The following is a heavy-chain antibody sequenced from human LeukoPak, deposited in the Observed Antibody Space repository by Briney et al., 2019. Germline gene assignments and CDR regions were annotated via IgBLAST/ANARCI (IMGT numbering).Heavy chain of an antibody. CDR2: FDPEDGET. CDR1: GYTLTELS. J-gene: IGHJ4*02. D-gene: IGHD6-13*01. V-gene: IGHV1-24*01. CDR3: ATGVAAGGSLTG. Sequence: ASVKLSCKVSGYTLTELSMHWVRQAPGKGLEWMGGFDPEDGETIYAQKFQGRVTMTEDTSTDTAYMELSSLRSEDTAVYYCATGVAAGGSLTGWGQGTLVTVSS.